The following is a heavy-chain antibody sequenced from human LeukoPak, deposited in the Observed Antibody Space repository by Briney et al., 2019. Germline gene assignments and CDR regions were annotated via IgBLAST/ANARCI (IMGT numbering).Heavy chain of an antibody. J-gene: IGHJ4*02. CDR3: ARLDVDTAMATFFDY. Sequence: SVKVSCKASGGTFSSYEISWVRQAPGQGLEWMGGIIPMFGTAKYAQKFQGRVTITADKSTSTVYMELSSLRSEDTAVYYCARLDVDTAMATFFDYWGQGTLVTVSS. CDR2: IIPMFGTA. D-gene: IGHD5-18*01. V-gene: IGHV1-69*06. CDR1: GGTFSSYE.